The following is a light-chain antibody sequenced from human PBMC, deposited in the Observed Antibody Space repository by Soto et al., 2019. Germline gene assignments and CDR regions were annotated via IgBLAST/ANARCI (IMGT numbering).Light chain of an antibody. CDR2: DTS. CDR1: TGAVTSGHY. CDR3: LLAYGGGRPDV. V-gene: IGLV7-46*01. J-gene: IGLJ1*01. Sequence: QAVVTQEPSLTVSPGGTVTLTCDSSTGAVTSGHYPYWIRQKPGQAPRTLIYDTSNKHSWTPARFSGFLLGGKVALTLSDAQPEDEADYYGLLAYGGGRPDVFGTGTKVTVL.